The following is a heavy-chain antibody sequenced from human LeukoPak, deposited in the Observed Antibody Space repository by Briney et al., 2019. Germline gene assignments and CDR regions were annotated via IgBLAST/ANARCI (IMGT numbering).Heavy chain of an antibody. D-gene: IGHD5-12*01. Sequence: ASVKVSCKASGYTLTGYNMHWVRQAPGQGLEWMGGINPNSGGTNYAQKFQVRVTMTRDTSISTAYMELSRLRSDDTAVYYCAGGYSGYDPSGWFDPWGQGTLVTVSS. CDR1: GYTLTGYN. CDR2: INPNSGGT. V-gene: IGHV1-2*02. J-gene: IGHJ5*02. CDR3: AGGYSGYDPSGWFDP.